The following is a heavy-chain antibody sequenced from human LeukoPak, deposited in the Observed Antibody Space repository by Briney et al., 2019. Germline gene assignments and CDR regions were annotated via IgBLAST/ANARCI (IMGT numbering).Heavy chain of an antibody. D-gene: IGHD3-3*01. CDR1: GGSISSSSYY. CDR3: ARHNITIFGVVITKHDAFDI. J-gene: IGHJ3*02. V-gene: IGHV4-39*01. Sequence: SETLSLTCTVSGGSISSSSYYWGWIRQPPGKGLEWIGSIYYSGSTYYNPSLKSRVTISVDTSKNQFSLKLSSVTAADTAVYYCARHNITIFGVVITKHDAFDIWGQGTMVTVSS. CDR2: IYYSGST.